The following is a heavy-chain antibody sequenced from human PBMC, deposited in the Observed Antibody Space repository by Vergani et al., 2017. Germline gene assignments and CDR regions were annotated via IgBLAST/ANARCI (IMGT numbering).Heavy chain of an antibody. CDR1: GDSISRGNN. CDR2: VSHSGDT. Sequence: QVNLQESGPGLVKPSETLSLTCAVSGDSISRGNNWGWIRQPPGKGLECISSVSHSGDTYFNPSLKGRVSISMDTSKTYFFLTLSSVTAADTAMYYCARRSSSYYFDIWGQGVLITVSS. D-gene: IGHD3-22*01. J-gene: IGHJ5*02. V-gene: IGHV4-38-2*01. CDR3: ARRSSSYYFDI.